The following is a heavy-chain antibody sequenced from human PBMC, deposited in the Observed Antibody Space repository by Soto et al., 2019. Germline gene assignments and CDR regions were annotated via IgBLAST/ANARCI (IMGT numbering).Heavy chain of an antibody. CDR1: GGTFSSYT. CDR2: IIPILGIA. Sequence: ASVKVSCKASGGTFSSYTISWVRQAPGQGLEWMGRIIPILGIANYAQKFQGRVTITADKSTSTAYMELSSLRSEDTAVYYCARGDKIAAAGRIWGQGTLVTVSS. J-gene: IGHJ4*02. CDR3: ARGDKIAAAGRI. D-gene: IGHD6-13*01. V-gene: IGHV1-69*02.